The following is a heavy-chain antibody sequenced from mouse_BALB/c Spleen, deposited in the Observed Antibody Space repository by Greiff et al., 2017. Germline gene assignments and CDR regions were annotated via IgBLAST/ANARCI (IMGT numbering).Heavy chain of an antibody. CDR3: ARGGGDYYGSSSYAMDY. CDR2: ISSGGST. Sequence: EVHLVESGGGLVKPGGSLKLSCAASGFTFSSYAMSWVRQTPEKRLEWVASISSGGSTYYPDSVKGRFTISRDNARNILYLQMSSLRSEDTAMYYCARGGGDYYGSSSYAMDYWGQGTSVTVSS. V-gene: IGHV5-6-5*01. CDR1: GFTFSSYA. J-gene: IGHJ4*01. D-gene: IGHD1-1*01.